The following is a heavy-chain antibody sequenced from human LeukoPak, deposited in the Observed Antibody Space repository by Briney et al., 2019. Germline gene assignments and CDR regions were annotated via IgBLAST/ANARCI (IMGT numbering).Heavy chain of an antibody. CDR2: INHSGST. Sequence: SETLSLTCAVYGGSFSGYYWSWIRQPPGKGLEWIGEINHSGSTNYNPSLKSRVTISVDTSKNQFSLKLSSVTAADTAVYYCARGPLVGANFFPFDYWGQGTLVTVPS. J-gene: IGHJ4*02. V-gene: IGHV4-34*01. CDR1: GGSFSGYY. CDR3: ARGPLVGANFFPFDY. D-gene: IGHD1-26*01.